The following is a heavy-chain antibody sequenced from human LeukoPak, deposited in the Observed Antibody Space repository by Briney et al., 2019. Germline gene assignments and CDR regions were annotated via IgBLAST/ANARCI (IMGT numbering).Heavy chain of an antibody. CDR3: ARENGDILTGYNYYYGMDV. Sequence: GGSLRLSCAASGFTFSSYEMNWVRQPPGKGLEWVSYISSSGSTIYYADSVKGRFTISRDNAKNSLYLQMNSLRAEDTAVYCCARENGDILTGYNYYYGMDVWGQGTTVTVSS. CDR1: GFTFSSYE. J-gene: IGHJ6*02. V-gene: IGHV3-48*03. CDR2: ISSSGSTI. D-gene: IGHD3-9*01.